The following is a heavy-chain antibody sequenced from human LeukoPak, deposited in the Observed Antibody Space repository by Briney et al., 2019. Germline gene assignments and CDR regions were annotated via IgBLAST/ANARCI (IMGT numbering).Heavy chain of an antibody. CDR2: IYTGGDT. J-gene: IGHJ4*02. CDR1: GLTVSNNY. D-gene: IGHD6-19*01. CDR3: TRVLSDSRGWYHFDY. V-gene: IGHV3-53*01. Sequence: GGSLRLSCAASGLTVSNNYMSWVRQAPGKGLEWVSVIYTGGDTYYADSVRGRFTISRDNSKNILSLQMNRLRADDTAVYYCTRVLSDSRGWYHFDYWGQGTLVTVSS.